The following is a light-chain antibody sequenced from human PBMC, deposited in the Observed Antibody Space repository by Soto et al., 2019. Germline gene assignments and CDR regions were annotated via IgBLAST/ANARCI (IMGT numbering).Light chain of an antibody. V-gene: IGKV3-20*01. Sequence: EIVLTQAPGTLSLSPGERATLSCRASQSVSSNYLAWYQQKPDQAPRLLIYATSSRATGIPDRFSGSGSGTDFTLAISRLEHEDFAVYYCHQYGYSSWTLGQGTKVDTK. CDR2: ATS. CDR1: QSVSSNY. J-gene: IGKJ1*01. CDR3: HQYGYSSWT.